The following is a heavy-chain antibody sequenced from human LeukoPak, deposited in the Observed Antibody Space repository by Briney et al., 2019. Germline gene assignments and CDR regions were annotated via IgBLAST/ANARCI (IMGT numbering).Heavy chain of an antibody. CDR3: ARVVAAADHYMDV. CDR2: IYYSGST. Sequence: SETLSLTCTVSGGSISNYCWSWIRQPPGKGLEWIGYIYYSGSTNYNPSLKSRVTISVDTSKNQFSLKLSSVTAADTAVYSCARVVAAADHYMDVWGKGTTVTVSS. CDR1: GGSISNYC. J-gene: IGHJ6*03. D-gene: IGHD6-13*01. V-gene: IGHV4-59*01.